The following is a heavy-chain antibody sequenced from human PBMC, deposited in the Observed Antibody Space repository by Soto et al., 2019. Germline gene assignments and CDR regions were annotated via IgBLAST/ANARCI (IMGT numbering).Heavy chain of an antibody. CDR2: ISYDGSNK. V-gene: IGHV3-30*18. J-gene: IGHJ4*02. CDR1: GFTFSSYG. CDR3: AKDRLQWLRFLDY. D-gene: IGHD5-12*01. Sequence: QVQLVESGGGVVQPGRSLRLSCAASGFTFSSYGMHWVRQAPGKGLEWVAVISYDGSNKYYADSVKGRFTISRDNSKNTLYLQMNSLRAEDTAVNYCAKDRLQWLRFLDYWGQGTLVTVSS.